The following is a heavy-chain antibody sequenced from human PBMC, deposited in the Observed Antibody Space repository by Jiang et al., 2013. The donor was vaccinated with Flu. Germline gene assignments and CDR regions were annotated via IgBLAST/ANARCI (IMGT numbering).Heavy chain of an antibody. Sequence: LLKPSETLSLTCTVSGGSISNAYWSWIRQPPGKGLEWIGFIHYSGSTIYNPSLKSRVTISVDTSKDQFSLKLISVTAADTAVYYCARQFCSGGNCFPLFDYWGQGTLVT. D-gene: IGHD2-15*01. V-gene: IGHV4-59*01. J-gene: IGHJ4*02. CDR2: IHYSGST. CDR3: ARQFCSGGNCFPLFDY. CDR1: GGSISNAY.